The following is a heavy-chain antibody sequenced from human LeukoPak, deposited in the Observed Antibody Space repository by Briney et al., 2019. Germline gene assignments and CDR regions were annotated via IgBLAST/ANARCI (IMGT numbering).Heavy chain of an antibody. Sequence: GGSLRLSCAASGFTFSSYEMNWVRQAPGKGLEWVSYISSSGSTIYYADSVKGRFTISRDNAKNSLYLQMNSLRAEDTAVYYCAREDGSSWPYYYYYMDVWGKGTTVTISS. CDR3: AREDGSSWPYYYYYMDV. CDR2: ISSSGSTI. CDR1: GFTFSSYE. J-gene: IGHJ6*03. V-gene: IGHV3-48*03. D-gene: IGHD6-13*01.